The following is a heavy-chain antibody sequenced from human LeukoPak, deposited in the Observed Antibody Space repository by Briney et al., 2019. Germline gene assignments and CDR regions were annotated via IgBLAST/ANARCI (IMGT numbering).Heavy chain of an antibody. CDR2: ISRSSSSI. D-gene: IGHD3-22*01. Sequence: GGSLRLSCAASRFSFSSYSMNWVRQAPGKGLEWVSSISRSSSSIYYADSVKGRFTISRDNAKNSLYLQMNSLRAEDTAVYYCARDRYSDYYDSSGEFDYWGQGTLVTVSS. J-gene: IGHJ4*02. CDR1: RFSFSSYS. CDR3: ARDRYSDYYDSSGEFDY. V-gene: IGHV3-21*01.